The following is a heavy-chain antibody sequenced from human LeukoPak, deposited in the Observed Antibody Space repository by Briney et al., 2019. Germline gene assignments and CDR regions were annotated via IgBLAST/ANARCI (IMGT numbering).Heavy chain of an antibody. D-gene: IGHD3-10*01. CDR2: INHSGST. CDR1: GGSISSSSYY. Sequence: PSETLSLTCTVSGGSISSSSYYWSWIRQPPGKGLEWIGEINHSGSTNYNPSLKSRVTISVDTSKNQFSLKLSSVTAADTAVYYCARGLLGISGSWGQGTLVTVSS. J-gene: IGHJ4*02. V-gene: IGHV4-39*07. CDR3: ARGLLGISGS.